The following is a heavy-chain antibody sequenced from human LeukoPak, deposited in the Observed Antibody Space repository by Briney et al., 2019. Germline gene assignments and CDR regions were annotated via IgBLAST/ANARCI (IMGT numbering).Heavy chain of an antibody. Sequence: PSETLSLTCAVYGGSFSGYYWSWIRQPPGKGLEWIGEINHSGSTNYNPSLKSRVTISVDTSKNQFSLKLSSVTAADTAVYYCARGPPRVQGYNWFDPWGQGTLVTVSS. CDR3: ARGPPRVQGYNWFDP. J-gene: IGHJ5*02. CDR2: INHSGST. CDR1: GGSFSGYY. V-gene: IGHV4-34*01. D-gene: IGHD3-10*01.